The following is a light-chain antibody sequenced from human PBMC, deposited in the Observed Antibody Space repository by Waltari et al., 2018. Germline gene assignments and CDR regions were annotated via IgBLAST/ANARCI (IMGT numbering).Light chain of an antibody. CDR2: EVS. CDR1: STHPGVYNL. V-gene: IGLV2-8*01. Sequence: QSALTQPPSASGSPGHSVTIPCTGPSTHPGVYNLVSWYQQTPGKAPKPMIYEVSKRPSGVPDRFSGSKSGNTASLTVSGLQAEDEADYYCSSYTGSDNLIFGGGTKLTVL. J-gene: IGLJ2*01. CDR3: SSYTGSDNLI.